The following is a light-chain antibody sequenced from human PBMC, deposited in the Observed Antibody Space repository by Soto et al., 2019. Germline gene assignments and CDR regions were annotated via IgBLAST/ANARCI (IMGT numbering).Light chain of an antibody. V-gene: IGLV2-14*01. CDR2: EVT. CDR3: SSYSRTNTLV. J-gene: IGLJ6*01. CDR1: SSDVGDYPY. Sequence: QSALTQPASVSGSPGQSITISCTGTSSDVGDYPYVSWYQQHPGKVPKLIIYEVTNRPSGVSGRFSGSKSENTASLTISGRQAEDEADYYCSSYSRTNTLVFGSGTKVTVL.